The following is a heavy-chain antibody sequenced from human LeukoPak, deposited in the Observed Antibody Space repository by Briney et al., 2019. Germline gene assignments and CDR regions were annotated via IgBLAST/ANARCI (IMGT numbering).Heavy chain of an antibody. CDR3: RLGYDHLDY. CDR2: ISGSGGST. D-gene: IGHD5-12*01. J-gene: IGHJ4*02. Sequence: GGSLRLSCAASGFTFSNYAMSWVRQAPGKGMEWVSAISGSGGSTYYADSVKGRFTFSRDNSKNTLYLQMNSLRAEDTAVYYCRLGYDHLDYWGQGTLVTVSS. CDR1: GFTFSNYA. V-gene: IGHV3-23*01.